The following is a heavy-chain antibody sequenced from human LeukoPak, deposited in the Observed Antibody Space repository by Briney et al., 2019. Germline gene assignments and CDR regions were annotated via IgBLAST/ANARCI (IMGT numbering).Heavy chain of an antibody. CDR1: GFTFDDYA. D-gene: IGHD1-26*01. Sequence: SLRLSCAASGFTFDDYAMHWVRQAPGKGLEWVSGISWNSGSIGYADSVKGRFTISRDNAKNSLYLQMNSLRAEDTALYYCAKDIRGSYRGGFDYWGQGTLVTVSS. J-gene: IGHJ4*02. V-gene: IGHV3-9*01. CDR2: ISWNSGSI. CDR3: AKDIRGSYRGGFDY.